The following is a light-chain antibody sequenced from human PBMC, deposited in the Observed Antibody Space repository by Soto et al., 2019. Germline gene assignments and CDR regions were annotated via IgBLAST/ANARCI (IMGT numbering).Light chain of an antibody. CDR1: QSISSS. J-gene: IGKJ1*01. CDR3: QQSYSTLWT. V-gene: IGKV1-39*01. CDR2: TAS. Sequence: DIQMTQSPSSLSASVGDRVTIPCRASQSISSSLNWYQQKPGKAPKLLISTASALQSGVPSRFSGSGSGTDFSLTISSLQPEDFATYYCQQSYSTLWTFGQGTKVDIK.